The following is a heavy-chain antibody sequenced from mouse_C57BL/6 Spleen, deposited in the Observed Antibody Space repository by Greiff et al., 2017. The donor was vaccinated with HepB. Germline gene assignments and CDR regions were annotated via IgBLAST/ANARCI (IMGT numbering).Heavy chain of an antibody. CDR2: IYPGDGDT. CDR1: GYAFSSSW. D-gene: IGHD1-1*01. CDR3: ARIYYGSSYDAMDY. J-gene: IGHJ4*01. Sequence: QVQLQQSGPELVKPGASVKISCKASGYAFSSSWMNWVKQRPGKGLEWIGRIYPGDGDTNYNGKFKGKATLTADKSSSTAYMQLSSLTSEDSAVYFCARIYYGSSYDAMDYWGQGTSVTVSS. V-gene: IGHV1-82*01.